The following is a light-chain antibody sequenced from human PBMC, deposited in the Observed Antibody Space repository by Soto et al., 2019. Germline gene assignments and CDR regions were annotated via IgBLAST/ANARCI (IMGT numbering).Light chain of an antibody. CDR1: PRVTNF. CDR2: GAF. CDR3: QQRNIWPPVT. V-gene: IGKV3-11*01. Sequence: EIVLTQSPATLSLSPGERATIHYRASPRVTNFLAWYQQKTGQAHRLLIYGAFNRATGIPARFSGSGSGADFTLTISSLEPQDSAIYYCQQRNIWPPVTFGQGTRLEI. J-gene: IGKJ5*01.